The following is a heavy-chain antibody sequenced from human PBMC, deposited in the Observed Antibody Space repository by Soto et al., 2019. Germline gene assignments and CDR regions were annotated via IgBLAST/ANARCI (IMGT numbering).Heavy chain of an antibody. CDR3: AKFFVETGSNSGWPWSFHY. D-gene: IGHD6-25*01. Sequence: EVQLLESGGGLVQPGRSLRLSCAASGFTFSNYAMSWVRQAPGQGLDWVSAISGSDGTTYYADSVKGRFTISRDNSKNTLFLQMNSLRAEDAAVYYCAKFFVETGSNSGWPWSFHYGGQGTLVTVSS. J-gene: IGHJ4*02. CDR1: GFTFSNYA. V-gene: IGHV3-23*01. CDR2: ISGSDGTT.